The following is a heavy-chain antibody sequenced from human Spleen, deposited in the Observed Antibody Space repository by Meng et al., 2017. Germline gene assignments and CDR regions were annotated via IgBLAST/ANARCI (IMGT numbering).Heavy chain of an antibody. CDR1: GGSISSGSYY. V-gene: IGHV4-61*02. J-gene: IGHJ4*02. CDR3: ARRGLSGSYYGAFDY. CDR2: IYTSGST. Sequence: SETLSLTCTVSGGSISSGSYYWSWIRQPAGKGLEWIGRIYTSGSTNYNPSLKSRVTISVDTSKNQFSLKLSSVTAADTAVYYCARRGLSGSYYGAFDYWGQGTLVTVSS. D-gene: IGHD1-26*01.